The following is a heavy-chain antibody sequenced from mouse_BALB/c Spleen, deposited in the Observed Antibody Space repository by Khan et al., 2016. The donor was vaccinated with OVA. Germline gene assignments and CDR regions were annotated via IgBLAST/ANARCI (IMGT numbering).Heavy chain of an antibody. D-gene: IGHD2-4*01. Sequence: VQRVESGPGLVQPSQSLSITCTVSGFSLTTYGVHWVRQSPGKGLEWLGVIWSGGTTDYSAAFISRLSITKDNSKSQVFFKMNSLQANDTAIYYCARNYDYDEGLAYWGQGTLVTVSA. CDR3: ARNYDYDEGLAY. V-gene: IGHV2-2*02. CDR1: GFSLTTYG. J-gene: IGHJ3*01. CDR2: IWSGGTT.